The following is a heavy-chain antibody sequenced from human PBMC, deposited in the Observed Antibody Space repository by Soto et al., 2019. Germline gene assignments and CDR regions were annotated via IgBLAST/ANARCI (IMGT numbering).Heavy chain of an antibody. D-gene: IGHD6-19*01. Sequence: GGSLRLSCVASVFTFRNYAMSWVRQAPGKGLEWVSGISGSGTSTHYADSVKGRFTISRDNSKNTLYLQMNNLRVEDTAVYYCAKDLVADTGYWGQGT. V-gene: IGHV3-23*01. CDR3: AKDLVADTGY. J-gene: IGHJ4*02. CDR2: ISGSGTST. CDR1: VFTFRNYA.